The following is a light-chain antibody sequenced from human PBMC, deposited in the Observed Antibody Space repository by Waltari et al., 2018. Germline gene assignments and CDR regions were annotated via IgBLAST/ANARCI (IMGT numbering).Light chain of an antibody. CDR3: SSYISSDTLEL. CDR2: DVS. V-gene: IGLV2-14*03. Sequence: HSALTQPASVSGSPGQSLTIPCPGSSSDIGNYNYVSWYQQHPGKAPKLMIFDVSNRPSGVSNRFSGSKSGNTASLTISGLQAEDEADYYCSSYISSDTLELFGGGTSLTVL. J-gene: IGLJ2*01. CDR1: SSDIGNYNY.